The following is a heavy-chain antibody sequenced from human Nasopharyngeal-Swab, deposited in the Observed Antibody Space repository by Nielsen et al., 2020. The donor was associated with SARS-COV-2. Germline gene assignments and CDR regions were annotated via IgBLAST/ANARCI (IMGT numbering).Heavy chain of an antibody. J-gene: IGHJ3*01. CDR2: IHYTGKT. D-gene: IGHD3-16*02. V-gene: IGHV4-31*03. CDR3: AREVINQAVSDAFDF. CDR1: GGSISSDNYF. Sequence: SETLSLTCTVSGGSISSDNYFWIWTRQRPGKGLEWIGYIHYTGKTYYNPSLESRLTISLDTSRNQFSLMLRSVTAADTAVYYCAREVINQAVSDAFDFWGQGTMVTVSS.